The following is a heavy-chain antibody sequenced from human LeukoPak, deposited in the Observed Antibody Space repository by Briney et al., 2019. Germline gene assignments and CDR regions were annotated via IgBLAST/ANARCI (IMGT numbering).Heavy chain of an antibody. Sequence: GGSLRLSCAASGFTFSSYAMHWVCQAPGKGLEWVAVISYDGSNKYYADSAKGRFTISRDNSKTTTYLQMNSLRDEDTAVYYCARDFEELEWELLSPHFDYWGQGPLVTVSS. D-gene: IGHD1-26*01. V-gene: IGHV3-30-3*01. CDR2: ISYDGSNK. J-gene: IGHJ4*02. CDR1: GFTFSSYA. CDR3: ARDFEELEWELLSPHFDY.